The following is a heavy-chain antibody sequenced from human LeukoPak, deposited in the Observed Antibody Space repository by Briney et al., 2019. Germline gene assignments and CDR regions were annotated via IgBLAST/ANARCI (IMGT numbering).Heavy chain of an antibody. D-gene: IGHD1-26*01. CDR2: IYYSGST. V-gene: IGHV4-59*01. Sequence: SETLSLTCTVSGGSISSYYWSWIRQPPGKGVEWIGYIYYSGSTNYNPSLKSRVTISVDTSKNQFSLKLSSVTAVDTAVYYCARARLIGSYHFDYWGQGTLVTVSS. J-gene: IGHJ4*02. CDR3: ARARLIGSYHFDY. CDR1: GGSISSYY.